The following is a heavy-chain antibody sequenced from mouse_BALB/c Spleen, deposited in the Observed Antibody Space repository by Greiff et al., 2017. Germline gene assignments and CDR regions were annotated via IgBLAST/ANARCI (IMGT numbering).Heavy chain of an antibody. CDR1: GFTFSSYA. D-gene: IGHD2-10*02. Sequence: VQLKESGGGLVKPGGSLKLSCAASGFTFSSYAMSWVRQTPEKRLEWVASISSGGSTYYPDSVKGRFTISRDNARNILYLQMSSLRSEDTAMYYCARGLDHYFDYWGQGTTLTVSS. J-gene: IGHJ2*01. CDR3: ARGLDHYFDY. V-gene: IGHV5-6-5*01. CDR2: ISSGGST.